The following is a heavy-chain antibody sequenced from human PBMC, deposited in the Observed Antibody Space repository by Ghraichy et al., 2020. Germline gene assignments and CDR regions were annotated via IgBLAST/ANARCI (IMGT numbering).Heavy chain of an antibody. D-gene: IGHD6-19*01. V-gene: IGHV3-11*05. J-gene: IGHJ4*02. CDR2: ISSSSSYT. Sequence: GGSLRLSCAASGFTFSDYYMSWIRQAPGKGLEWVSYISSSSSYTNYADSVKGRFTISRDNAKNSLYLQMNSLRAEDTAVYYCARDAIYSSGWFRAYYFDYWGQGTLVTVSS. CDR3: ARDAIYSSGWFRAYYFDY. CDR1: GFTFSDYY.